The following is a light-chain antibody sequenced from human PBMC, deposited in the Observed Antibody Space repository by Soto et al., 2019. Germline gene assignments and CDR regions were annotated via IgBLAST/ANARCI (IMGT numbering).Light chain of an antibody. CDR3: QQRSNWPRVT. J-gene: IGKJ5*01. CDR1: PNISSY. V-gene: IGKV3-11*01. CDR2: DVS. Sequence: IVLTQSPATLSLTPGNRATLSCRASPNISSYLIWYQQKPGQSPRVLIYDVSNRATGIPARFSGSGSGTDFTLTISSLEPEDFAVYYCQQRSNWPRVTFGQGTRLEIK.